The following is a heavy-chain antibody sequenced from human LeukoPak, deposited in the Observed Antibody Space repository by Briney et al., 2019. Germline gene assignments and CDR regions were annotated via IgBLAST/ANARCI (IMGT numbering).Heavy chain of an antibody. Sequence: NPSETLSLTCTVSGGSISSYYWSWIRQPAGKGLEWIGRIYTSGSTNYNPSLKSRVTMSVDTSKNQFSLKLSSVTAADTAVYYCARDGAGYSSSWYVGGGYFDYWGQGTLVTVSS. J-gene: IGHJ4*02. CDR3: ARDGAGYSSSWYVGGGYFDY. V-gene: IGHV4-4*07. D-gene: IGHD6-13*01. CDR2: IYTSGST. CDR1: GGSISSYY.